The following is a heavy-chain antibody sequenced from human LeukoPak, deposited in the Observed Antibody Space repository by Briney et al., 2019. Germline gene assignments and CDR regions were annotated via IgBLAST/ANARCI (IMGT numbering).Heavy chain of an antibody. CDR2: IYYSGST. CDR1: GGSISSYY. D-gene: IGHD3-22*01. Sequence: SETLSLTCTVSGGSISSYYWSWIRQPPGKGLEWIGYIYYSGSTNYNPSLKSRVTISVGTSKNQFSLKLSSVTAADTAVYYCARQRDYYDSSGYSGFDYWGQGTLVTVSS. J-gene: IGHJ4*02. CDR3: ARQRDYYDSSGYSGFDY. V-gene: IGHV4-59*08.